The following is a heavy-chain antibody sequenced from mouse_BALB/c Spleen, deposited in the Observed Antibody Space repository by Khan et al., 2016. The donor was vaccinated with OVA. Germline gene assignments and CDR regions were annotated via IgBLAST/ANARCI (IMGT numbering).Heavy chain of an antibody. CDR1: GFSLSSYG. CDR2: IYSNGGST. CDR3: ARENEFGYAMDY. V-gene: IGHV5-6-3*01. J-gene: IGHJ4*01. Sequence: EVQLVESGGGLVQPGGSLKLSCAASGFSLSSYGMPWVRQTPDKSLELVATIYSNGGSTYYPDNGKCRFNITRENAKNTLYLKMNSLKSEDTAMYYCARENEFGYAMDYWGQGTSVTVSS.